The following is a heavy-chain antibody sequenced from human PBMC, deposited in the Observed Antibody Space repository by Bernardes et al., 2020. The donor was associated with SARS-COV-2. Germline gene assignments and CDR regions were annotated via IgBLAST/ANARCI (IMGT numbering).Heavy chain of an antibody. CDR3: AKVIAAAGKGGVFDYYYGMDV. Sequence: SLRISCTASGFTFSIYAMSWVRQAPGTGLEWVSAISGRGGSTCYADSVRGRFTISRDNSKNTLYMQMNSLRAEDTAVYYCAKVIAAAGKGGVFDYYYGMDVWGQGTTVTVSS. J-gene: IGHJ6*02. D-gene: IGHD6-13*01. CDR2: ISGRGGST. V-gene: IGHV3-23*01. CDR1: GFTFSIYA.